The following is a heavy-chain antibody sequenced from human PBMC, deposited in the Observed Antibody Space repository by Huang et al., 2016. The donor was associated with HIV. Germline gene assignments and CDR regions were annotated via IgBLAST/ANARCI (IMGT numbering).Heavy chain of an antibody. CDR1: GFTFSDYY. CDR3: ARWGYGGYDPLFDY. V-gene: IGHV3-11*04. CDR2: IPSSGNII. Sequence: VHLVESGGDLVKPGGSLRLSCVASGFTFSDYYMSWISQGPGKGLGWVSYIPSSGNIIYYADSGKGRFTISRDNAKNSLYLQTHSLRAEDTAVYYCARWGYGGYDPLFDYWGQGTLVTVSS. D-gene: IGHD5-12*01. J-gene: IGHJ4*02.